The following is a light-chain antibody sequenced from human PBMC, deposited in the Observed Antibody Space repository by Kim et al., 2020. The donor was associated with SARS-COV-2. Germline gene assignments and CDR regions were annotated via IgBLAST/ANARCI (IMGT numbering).Light chain of an antibody. J-gene: IGKJ4*01. CDR3: QEYNSYSLT. CDR1: QSISSW. CDR2: KAS. V-gene: IGKV1-5*03. Sequence: DIQMTQSPSTLSASVGDRVIITCRASQSISSWLAWYQQRPGKAPKLLIYKASTLESGVPPRFSGSGSGTEFTLTISSLQPDDSATCYCQEYNSYSLTYGGGAKVDIK.